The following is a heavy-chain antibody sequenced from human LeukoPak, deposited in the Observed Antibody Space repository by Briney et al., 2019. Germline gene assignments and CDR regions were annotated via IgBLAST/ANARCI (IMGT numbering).Heavy chain of an antibody. CDR1: GFTFGDHA. Sequence: GGSLRLSCAASGFTFGDHAMHWVRQAPGKGLEWVSGISWNSGSIKYADSVKGRFTISRDRAKNSLSLQMNSLRPEDTALYYCVKDLAAAGPEGGFDIWGQGTKVTVYS. V-gene: IGHV3-9*01. D-gene: IGHD6-13*01. CDR2: ISWNSGSI. J-gene: IGHJ3*02. CDR3: VKDLAAAGPEGGFDI.